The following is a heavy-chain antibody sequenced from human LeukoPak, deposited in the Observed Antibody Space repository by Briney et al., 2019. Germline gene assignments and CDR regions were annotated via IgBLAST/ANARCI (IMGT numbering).Heavy chain of an antibody. CDR1: GGSISSYY. Sequence: SETLSLTCTVSGGSISSYYWSWIRQPPGKGLEWIGYIYYSGSTNYNPSLKSRVTISVDTSKNQFSLKLSSVTAADTAVYYCARSGSYPLDAFDIWGQGTMVTVSS. D-gene: IGHD1-26*01. CDR2: IYYSGST. J-gene: IGHJ3*02. CDR3: ARSGSYPLDAFDI. V-gene: IGHV4-59*08.